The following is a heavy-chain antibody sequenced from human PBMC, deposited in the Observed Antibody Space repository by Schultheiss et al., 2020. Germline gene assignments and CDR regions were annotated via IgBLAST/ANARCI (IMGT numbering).Heavy chain of an antibody. D-gene: IGHD3-10*01. CDR3: AKDSSPSFGSGTYYEA. CDR1: GFTFDDYA. V-gene: IGHV3-9*01. J-gene: IGHJ4*02. Sequence: GGSLRLSCAASGFTFDDYAMHWVRQAPGKGLEWVSAITWGGGDIGFADSVKGRFTISRDNAKNSLYLQMNSLRPEDTALYYCAKDSSPSFGSGTYYEAWGQGTLVTVSS. CDR2: ITWGGGDI.